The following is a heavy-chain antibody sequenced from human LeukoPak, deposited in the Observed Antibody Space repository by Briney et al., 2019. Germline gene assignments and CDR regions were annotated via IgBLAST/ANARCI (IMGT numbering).Heavy chain of an antibody. J-gene: IGHJ4*02. CDR1: GFTVSNTY. V-gene: IGHV3-53*01. D-gene: IGHD1-26*01. Sequence: GGSLRLSCAASGFTVSNTYMSWVRQAPGKGLEWVSLIYSGGGTYSADSVKGRFTISRDNSKNTLYLQMNSLRAEDTAVYYCARGRGSHWVSFDYWGQGTLVTVSS. CDR3: ARGRGSHWVSFDY. CDR2: IYSGGGT.